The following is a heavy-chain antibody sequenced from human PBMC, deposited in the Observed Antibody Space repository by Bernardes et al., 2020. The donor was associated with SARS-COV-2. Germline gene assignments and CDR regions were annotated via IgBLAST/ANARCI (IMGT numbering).Heavy chain of an antibody. CDR2: ITGGGGSP. CDR1: GFTFTSYA. CDR3: AKETPSQEAY. J-gene: IGHJ4*02. Sequence: GGSLRLSCAASGFTFTSYAMTWVRQAPGKGLEWVSSITGGGGSPYYADSVKGRFTISRDNSKNTLYLQMNSLRAEDTAVYYCAKETPSQEAYWGQGTLVTVSS. D-gene: IGHD2-15*01. V-gene: IGHV3-23*01.